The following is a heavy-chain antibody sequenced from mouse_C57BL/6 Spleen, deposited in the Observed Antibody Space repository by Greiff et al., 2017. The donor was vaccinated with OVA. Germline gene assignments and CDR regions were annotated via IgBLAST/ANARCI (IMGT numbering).Heavy chain of an antibody. CDR2: IDPSDSET. CDR1: GYTFTSYW. Sequence: VQLQQPGAELVRPGSSVKLSCKASGYTFTSYWMHWVKQRPIQGLEWIGNIDPSDSETHYNQKFKDKATLTVDKSSSTAYMQLSSLTSEDSAVYYFARRDDYDDYAMDYWGQGTSVTVSS. J-gene: IGHJ4*01. CDR3: ARRDDYDDYAMDY. V-gene: IGHV1-52*01. D-gene: IGHD2-4*01.